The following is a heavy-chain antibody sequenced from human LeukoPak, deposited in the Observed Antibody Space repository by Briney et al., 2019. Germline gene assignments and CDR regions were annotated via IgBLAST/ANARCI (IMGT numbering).Heavy chain of an antibody. J-gene: IGHJ4*02. D-gene: IGHD2/OR15-2a*01. CDR2: LYSAGNT. Sequence: GSLRLPCAASGFTVSSNHMNWVRQAPGKGLEWVSVLYSAGNTFYAGSVKGRFTISRDNSKNTLYLQMNSLRPEDTAVYYCARAREYLAIDYWGQGTLVTVSS. V-gene: IGHV3-66*02. CDR3: ARAREYLAIDY. CDR1: GFTVSSNH.